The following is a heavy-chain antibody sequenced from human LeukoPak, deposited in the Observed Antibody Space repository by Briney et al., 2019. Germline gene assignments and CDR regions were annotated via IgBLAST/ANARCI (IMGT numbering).Heavy chain of an antibody. CDR2: INHSGST. D-gene: IGHD1-26*01. Sequence: GSLRLSCATSGFTFRNAWMTWVRQAQGKGLEWIGEINHSGSTYYNPSLKSRVTISVDTSKNQFSLKLSSVTAADTAVYYCASLLVGATYFDYWGQGTLVTVSS. V-gene: IGHV4-34*01. J-gene: IGHJ4*02. CDR3: ASLLVGATYFDY. CDR1: GFTFRNAW.